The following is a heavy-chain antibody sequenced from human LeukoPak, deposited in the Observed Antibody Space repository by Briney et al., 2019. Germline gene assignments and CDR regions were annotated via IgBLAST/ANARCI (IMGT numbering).Heavy chain of an antibody. Sequence: ASVKVSCKASGYTFTGYYMHWVRQAPGQGLEWMGRIDPNSGGTNYAQKFQGRATMTRDTSISTAYMELSRLRSDDTAVYYCATSCPNWSYVSPASDCWGQGTLVTVSS. J-gene: IGHJ4*02. V-gene: IGHV1-2*06. D-gene: IGHD1-7*01. CDR1: GYTFTGYY. CDR3: ATSCPNWSYVSPASDC. CDR2: IDPNSGGT.